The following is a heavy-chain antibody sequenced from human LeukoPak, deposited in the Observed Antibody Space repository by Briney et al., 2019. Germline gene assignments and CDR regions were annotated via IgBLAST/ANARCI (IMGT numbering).Heavy chain of an antibody. Sequence: GGSLRLSCAASGFTFSSYEMNWVRQAPGKGLEWVAYISSSGSTIYYADSVKGRFPPTRDNAKNSLYLQMNSLRAEDTAVYYCARILPYQLLHAYFDYWGQGTLVTVSS. J-gene: IGHJ4*02. D-gene: IGHD2-2*01. V-gene: IGHV3-48*03. CDR1: GFTFSSYE. CDR2: ISSSGSTI. CDR3: ARILPYQLLHAYFDY.